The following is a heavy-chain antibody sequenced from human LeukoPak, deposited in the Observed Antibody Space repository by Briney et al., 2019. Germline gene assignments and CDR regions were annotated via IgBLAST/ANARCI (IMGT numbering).Heavy chain of an antibody. J-gene: IGHJ4*02. V-gene: IGHV4-4*09. D-gene: IGHD6-13*01. CDR2: IYTSGST. CDR1: GGSISSYY. CDR3: ARRSSSWYRYFDY. Sequence: SETLSLTCTVSGGSISSYYWSWIRQPPGKGLDGIGYIYTSGSTNYNPSLKSRVTISVDTSKNQFSLKLSSVTAADTAVYYCARRSSSWYRYFDYWGQGTLVTVSS.